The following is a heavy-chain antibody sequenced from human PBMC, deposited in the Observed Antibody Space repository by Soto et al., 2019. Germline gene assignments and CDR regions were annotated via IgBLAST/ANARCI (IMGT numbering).Heavy chain of an antibody. V-gene: IGHV4-39*01. J-gene: IGHJ5*02. D-gene: IGHD3-22*01. CDR1: GGSISSGSYY. CDR3: GIYYDSSGPTQGGFDP. Sequence: QLQLQESGPGLVKPSETLSLTCTVSGGSISSGSYYWGWIRQPPGKGLEWIGSIYYSGTTYYNPSLKSRVTISVYTSKNQFSLKLSSVTAADTAVYYCGIYYDSSGPTQGGFDPWGQGTLVTVSS. CDR2: IYYSGTT.